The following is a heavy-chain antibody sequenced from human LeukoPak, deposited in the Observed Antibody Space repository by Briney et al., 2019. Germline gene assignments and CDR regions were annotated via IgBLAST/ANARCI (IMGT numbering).Heavy chain of an antibody. J-gene: IGHJ4*02. D-gene: IGHD1-1*01. CDR1: GFTFSSYV. CDR2: ISGSGATT. CDR3: AKRVSGTTFY. V-gene: IGHV3-23*01. Sequence: GGSLRLSCAASGFTFSSYVMSWVRQAPGKGLEWVSAISGSGATTYYANSVKGRFTISRDNSKNTLYLHMNSLRAEDTAVYYCAKRVSGTTFYWGQGTLVTVS.